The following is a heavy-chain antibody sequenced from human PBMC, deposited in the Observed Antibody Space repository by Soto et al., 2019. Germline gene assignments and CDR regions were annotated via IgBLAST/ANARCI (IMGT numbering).Heavy chain of an antibody. Sequence: GGSLRLSCAASGFTFSDYYMSWIRQAPGKGLEWVSYISSSGSTIYYADSVKGRFTISRDNAKNSLYLQMNSLRAEDTAVYYCARCSAFHYDYIWGSYRPGPLDYWGQGTLVTVSS. J-gene: IGHJ4*02. CDR2: ISSSGSTI. CDR1: GFTFSDYY. D-gene: IGHD3-16*02. CDR3: ARCSAFHYDYIWGSYRPGPLDY. V-gene: IGHV3-11*01.